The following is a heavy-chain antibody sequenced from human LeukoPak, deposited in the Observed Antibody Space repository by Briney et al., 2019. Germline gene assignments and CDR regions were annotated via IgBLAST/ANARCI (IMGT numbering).Heavy chain of an antibody. Sequence: GGSLRLSCAASGFTFSSYSMNWVRQAPGKGLEWVSSISSSSYIYYADSVKGRFTISRDNAKNSLYLQMNSLRAEDTAVYYCARDLAAAGTWWFDPWGQGTLVTVSS. J-gene: IGHJ5*02. V-gene: IGHV3-21*01. CDR1: GFTFSSYS. D-gene: IGHD6-13*01. CDR2: ISSSSYI. CDR3: ARDLAAAGTWWFDP.